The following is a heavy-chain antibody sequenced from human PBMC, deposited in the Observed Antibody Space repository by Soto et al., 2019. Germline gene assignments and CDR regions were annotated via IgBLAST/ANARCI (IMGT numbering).Heavy chain of an antibody. CDR3: AKSRSASVAPNNY. CDR2: ISGSDIST. J-gene: IGHJ4*02. Sequence: EVQLLESGGGLVQPGGSLRLSCAASGFTFSIYAMSWVRQAPGKGLEWVSSISGSDISTYYADSVKGRFTISRDNSKNTLYVQMNSLRAEDTAVYYCAKSRSASVAPNNYWGQGTLVTVSS. CDR1: GFTFSIYA. D-gene: IGHD5-12*01. V-gene: IGHV3-23*01.